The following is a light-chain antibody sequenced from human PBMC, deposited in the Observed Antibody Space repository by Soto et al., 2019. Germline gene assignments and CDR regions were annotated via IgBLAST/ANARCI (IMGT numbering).Light chain of an antibody. CDR1: QSIATSQ. CDR3: QQFAASPRT. CDR2: GAS. Sequence: EIVLTQSPGTLSLSPGERATLFCRASQSIATSQLAWYQQKPGQAPRLLIGASTRATGIPDRFSDSGSGTDFTLTISRLEPEYFAVYYCQQFAASPRTFGQGTTVEIK. V-gene: IGKV3-20*01. J-gene: IGKJ1*01.